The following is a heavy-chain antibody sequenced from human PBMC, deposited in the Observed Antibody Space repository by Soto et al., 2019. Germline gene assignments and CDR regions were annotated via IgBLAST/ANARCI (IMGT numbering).Heavy chain of an antibody. J-gene: IGHJ4*02. CDR1: GGSISSGGYY. CDR2: ISYSGTT. D-gene: IGHD2-21*02. CDR3: ARQFCGGDCLPPLN. V-gene: IGHV4-31*03. Sequence: QVQLQESGPGLVKPSETLSLTCTLSGGSISSGGYYWTWIRQHPGKGLEWIGYISYSGTTSYNPSLKSRLTISIDPQNPFSLKLSSVTAAETATYYCARQFCGGDCLPPLNLGQGTLVTVSS.